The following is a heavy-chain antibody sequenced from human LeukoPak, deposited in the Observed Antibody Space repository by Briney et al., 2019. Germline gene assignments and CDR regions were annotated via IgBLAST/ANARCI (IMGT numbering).Heavy chain of an antibody. D-gene: IGHD4-17*01. CDR2: INPNSGGT. CDR1: GYTFTGYY. Sequence: ASVKVSCKASGYTFTGYYMHWVRQAPGQGLEWMGWINPNSGGTNYAQKFQGRVTMTEDTSTDTAYMELSSLRSEDTAVYYCATDPFYGDFVGYWGQGTLVTVSS. V-gene: IGHV1-2*02. J-gene: IGHJ4*02. CDR3: ATDPFYGDFVGY.